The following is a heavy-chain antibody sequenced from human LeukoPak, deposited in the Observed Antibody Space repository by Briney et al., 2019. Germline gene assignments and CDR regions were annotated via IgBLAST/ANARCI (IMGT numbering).Heavy chain of an antibody. J-gene: IGHJ4*02. CDR1: GGSISRYY. CDR2: LYYSGST. D-gene: IGHD5-18*01. CDR3: ARAGGYGGSLAY. V-gene: IGHV4-59*01. Sequence: KPSETPSLTCTVSGGSISRYYWGWIRQPPGEGLEWIGYLYYSGSTNYNPSLKSRVTISVDTSKNQFSLKLSSVTAADTAVYYCARAGGYGGSLAYWGQGALVTVSS.